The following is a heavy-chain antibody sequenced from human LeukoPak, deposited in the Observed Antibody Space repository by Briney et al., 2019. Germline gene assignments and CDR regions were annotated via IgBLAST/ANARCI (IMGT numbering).Heavy chain of an antibody. D-gene: IGHD3-22*01. J-gene: IGHJ4*02. CDR3: AKDQFLKGQYYYDSSGYLFDY. CDR1: GFTFSSYA. V-gene: IGHV3-23*01. CDR2: ISGSGGST. Sequence: GGSLRLSCAASGFTFSSYAMSWVRQAPGKGLELVSAISGSGGSTYYADSVKGWFTISRGNSKNTLYLQMNSLRAEDTAVYYCAKDQFLKGQYYYDSSGYLFDYWRQGTLVTVSS.